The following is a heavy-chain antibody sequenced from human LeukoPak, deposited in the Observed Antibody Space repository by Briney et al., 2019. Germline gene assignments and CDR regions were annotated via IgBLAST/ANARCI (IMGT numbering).Heavy chain of an antibody. CDR2: IKSKTAGGTI. CDR3: TTMNLEEARWDDAFNI. Sequence: PGGSLRLSCAVSGLNFRNAWMTWVRQAPGKGPEWVGRIKSKTAGGTIEFAAPVRGRFTISRDDSRNTVYLQMNSLKIEDTALYYCTTMNLEEARWDDAFNIWGQGTMVTVSS. V-gene: IGHV3-15*01. CDR1: GLNFRNAW. D-gene: IGHD1-26*01. J-gene: IGHJ3*02.